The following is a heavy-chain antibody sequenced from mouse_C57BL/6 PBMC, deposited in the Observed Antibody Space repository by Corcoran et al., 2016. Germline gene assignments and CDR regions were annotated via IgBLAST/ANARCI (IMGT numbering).Heavy chain of an antibody. CDR3: ARAVAYAMDY. J-gene: IGHJ4*01. CDR2: ISYDGSN. CDR1: GYSITSGYY. Sequence: DVQLQESGPGLVKPSQSLSLTCSVTGYSITSGYYWNWIRQFPGNKLEWMGYISYDGSNNYNPSLKNRISITRDTSKNQFFLKLNSVTTEDTATYYCARAVAYAMDYWGQGTSVTVSS. D-gene: IGHD1-1*01. V-gene: IGHV3-6*01.